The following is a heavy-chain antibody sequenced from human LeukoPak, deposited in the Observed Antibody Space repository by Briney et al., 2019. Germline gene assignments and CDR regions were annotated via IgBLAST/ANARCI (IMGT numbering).Heavy chain of an antibody. Sequence: GGSLRLSCAASGFTFSNYWMSWVRHAPGKGLECLANINQDGSEIYYVDSVKGRFTISRDNGKNSLYLQINRLRADDTAVYYCARDQGSIIVVTTTNWFFDLWGRGTLVTVSS. CDR3: ARDQGSIIVVTTTNWFFDL. CDR2: INQDGSEI. V-gene: IGHV3-7*01. CDR1: GFTFSNYW. J-gene: IGHJ2*01. D-gene: IGHD2-2*01.